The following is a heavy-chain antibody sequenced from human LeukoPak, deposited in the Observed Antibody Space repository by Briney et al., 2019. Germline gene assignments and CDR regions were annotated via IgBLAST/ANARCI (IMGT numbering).Heavy chain of an antibody. CDR2: ISAYNGNT. V-gene: IGHV1-18*01. Sequence: GASVKVSCKASGYTFTSYGISWVRQAPGQGLEWMGWISAYNGNTNYAQKLQGRVTMTTDTSTGTAYMELRSLRSDDTAVYYCARVLLWFGVAGYYYYMDVWGKGTSVTISS. CDR1: GYTFTSYG. D-gene: IGHD3-10*01. CDR3: ARVLLWFGVAGYYYYMDV. J-gene: IGHJ6*03.